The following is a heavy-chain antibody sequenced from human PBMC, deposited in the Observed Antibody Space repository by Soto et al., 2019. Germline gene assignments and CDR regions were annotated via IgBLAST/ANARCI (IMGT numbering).Heavy chain of an antibody. CDR2: INHSGST. V-gene: IGHV4-34*01. Sequence: PSETLSLTCAVYGGSFSGYYWSWIRQPPGKGLEWIGEINHSGSTNYNPSLKSRVTISVDTSKNQFSLKLSSVTAADTAVYYCARAGTSRPNWFDPWGQGTLVTVSS. CDR1: GGSFSGYY. CDR3: ARAGTSRPNWFDP. J-gene: IGHJ5*02.